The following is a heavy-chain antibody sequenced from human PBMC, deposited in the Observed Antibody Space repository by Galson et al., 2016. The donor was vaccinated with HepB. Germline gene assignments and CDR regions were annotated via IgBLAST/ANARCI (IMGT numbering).Heavy chain of an antibody. CDR3: ANKRVEAFDI. D-gene: IGHD3-3*01. CDR1: GYTFSTXX. CDR2: XXYDXXXT. V-gene: IGHV1-3*01. Sequence: SVKVSCKASGYTFSTXXVHXXXQAXXXRLXXMGXXXYDXXXTXXXQKXXGRVTITRDTSATXAXMELSXLTSEDTAXYYCANKRVEAFDIWGQGTMVTVSS. J-gene: IGHJ3*02.